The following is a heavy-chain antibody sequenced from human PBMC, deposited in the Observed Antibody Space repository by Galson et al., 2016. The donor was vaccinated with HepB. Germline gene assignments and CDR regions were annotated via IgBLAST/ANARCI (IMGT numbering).Heavy chain of an antibody. CDR2: IDPKSGNT. V-gene: IGHV1-2*02. CDR3: ARDRFLTGA. J-gene: IGHJ5*02. D-gene: IGHD3-9*01. CDR1: GYTFSAYY. Sequence: SVKVSCKASGYTFSAYYMHWVRQAPGQGLEWMGWIDPKSGNTKYAQKFQGKVTMTRDTSISTAYLEVRRLRSDDTAVYYCARDRFLTGAWGQGTLVTVFS.